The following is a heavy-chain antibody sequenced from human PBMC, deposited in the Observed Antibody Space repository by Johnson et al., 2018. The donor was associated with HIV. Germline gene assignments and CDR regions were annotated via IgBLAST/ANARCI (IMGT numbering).Heavy chain of an antibody. J-gene: IGHJ3*02. CDR2: ISGNSGSI. CDR1: GFTFDDYA. Sequence: VQLVESGGGVVQPGRSLRLSCAASGFTFDDYAMHWVRQAPGKGLESVSGISGNSGSIGYADSVKGRFTISRDNAKNSLYLQMNSLRAEDTAVYYCARYGYRPEAAFDIWGQGTMVTVSS. V-gene: IGHV3-9*01. CDR3: ARYGYRPEAAFDI. D-gene: IGHD5-18*01.